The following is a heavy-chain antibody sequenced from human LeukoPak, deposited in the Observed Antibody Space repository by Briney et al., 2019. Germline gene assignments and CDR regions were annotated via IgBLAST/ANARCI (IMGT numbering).Heavy chain of an antibody. CDR1: GYTFTGYY. CDR3: AMSYYYGSGRFPYYMDV. Sequence: GASVKVSCKASGYTFTGYYMHWARQAPGQALEWMGWINPNSGGTNYAQKFQGRVTMTRDTSISTAYMELSRLRSDDTAVYYCAMSYYYGSGRFPYYMDVWGKGTTVTVSS. J-gene: IGHJ6*03. V-gene: IGHV1-2*02. D-gene: IGHD3-10*01. CDR2: INPNSGGT.